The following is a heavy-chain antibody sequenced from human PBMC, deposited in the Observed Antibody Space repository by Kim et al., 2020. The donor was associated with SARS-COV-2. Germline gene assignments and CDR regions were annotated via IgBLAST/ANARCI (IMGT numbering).Heavy chain of an antibody. Sequence: GGSLRLSCAASGFTFSDYYMSWIRQAPGKGLEWVSYISSSSSYTNYADSVKGRFTISRDNAKNSLYLQMNSLRAEDTAVYYCAREGGELEPHYYYYGMDVWGQGTTVTVSS. J-gene: IGHJ6*02. V-gene: IGHV3-11*05. CDR1: GFTFSDYY. CDR2: ISSSSSYT. CDR3: AREGGELEPHYYYYGMDV. D-gene: IGHD1-1*01.